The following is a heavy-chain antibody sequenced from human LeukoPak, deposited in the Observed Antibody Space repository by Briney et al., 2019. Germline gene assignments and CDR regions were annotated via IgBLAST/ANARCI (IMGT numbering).Heavy chain of an antibody. J-gene: IGHJ4*02. CDR3: VRSGSSNWALRIFDY. CDR1: GFTFSNEA. V-gene: IGHV3-23*01. D-gene: IGHD4-11*01. CDR2: ISPGGGTT. Sequence: GGSLRLSCAASGFTFSNEAMGWVRQLRGGGLEWVSTISPGGGTTYYAESMKGRFTISRDNSKSTLYLEMNSLRVEDTAVYTKVRSGSSNWALRIFDYWGQGALVTVSS.